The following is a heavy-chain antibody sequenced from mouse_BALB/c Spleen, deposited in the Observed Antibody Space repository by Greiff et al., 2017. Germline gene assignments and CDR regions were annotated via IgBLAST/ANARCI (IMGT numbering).Heavy chain of an antibody. Sequence: VKLVESGPGLVAPSQSLSITCTVSGFSLTDYGVSWIRQPPGKGLEWLGVIWGGGSTYYNSALKSRLSISKDNSKSQVFLKMNSLQTDDTAMYYCAKPYYGSSYVGYFDVWGAGTTVTVSS. J-gene: IGHJ1*01. D-gene: IGHD1-1*01. CDR1: GFSLTDYG. V-gene: IGHV2-6-5*01. CDR2: IWGGGST. CDR3: AKPYYGSSYVGYFDV.